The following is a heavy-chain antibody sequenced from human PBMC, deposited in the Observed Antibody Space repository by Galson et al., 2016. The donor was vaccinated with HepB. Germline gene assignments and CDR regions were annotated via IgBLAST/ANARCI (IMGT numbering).Heavy chain of an antibody. CDR2: INGHVDST. CDR1: GCTFSSCA. D-gene: IGHD4-17*01. V-gene: IGHV3-23*01. Sequence: SVRLSCAASGCTFSSCAMSWVRQAPGQGLEWVSAINGHVDSTYYADDVRGRVTISRDNSKHTPYLQLNSLSAEDPAVYYCTTGGDYDIWGQGTLVTVSS. J-gene: IGHJ4*02. CDR3: TTGGDYDI.